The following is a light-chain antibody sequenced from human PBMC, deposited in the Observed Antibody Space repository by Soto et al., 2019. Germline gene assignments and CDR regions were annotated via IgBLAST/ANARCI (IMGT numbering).Light chain of an antibody. J-gene: IGKJ1*01. CDR2: GAS. V-gene: IGKV3-15*01. CDR3: LQYNNWWT. Sequence: RTKSPDTLYVAPGERATLSCRASQSVSSSLAWYQQKPGRSPRLLIYGASTRAIGIPARFSGSGSGTEFTLTISSLQSEDFAVYYCLQYNNWWTFGQGTKV. CDR1: QSVSSS.